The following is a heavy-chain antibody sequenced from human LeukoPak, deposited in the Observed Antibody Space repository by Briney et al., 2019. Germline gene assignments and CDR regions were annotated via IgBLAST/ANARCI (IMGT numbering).Heavy chain of an antibody. V-gene: IGHV3-30-3*01. CDR2: ISYDGSNK. J-gene: IGHJ4*02. Sequence: GGSLRLSCAASGFTFSSYAMHWVRQAPGKGLEWVAVISYDGSNKYYADSVKGRFTISRDNSKNTLYLQMNSLRAEDTAVYYCARDRINYGDFEFGYWGQGTLVTVSS. D-gene: IGHD4-17*01. CDR1: GFTFSSYA. CDR3: ARDRINYGDFEFGY.